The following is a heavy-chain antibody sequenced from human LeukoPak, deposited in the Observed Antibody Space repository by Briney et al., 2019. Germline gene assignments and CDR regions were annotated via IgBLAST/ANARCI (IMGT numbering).Heavy chain of an antibody. Sequence: GASVKVSCKASGYTFTSYAMHWVRQALGQRLEWMGWINAGNGNTKYSQKFQGRVTITRDTSASTAYMELSSLRSEDTAVYYCARDVWGVILAFDPWGQGTLVTVSS. CDR3: ARDVWGVILAFDP. V-gene: IGHV1-3*01. CDR1: GYTFTSYA. CDR2: INAGNGNT. D-gene: IGHD3-16*02. J-gene: IGHJ5*02.